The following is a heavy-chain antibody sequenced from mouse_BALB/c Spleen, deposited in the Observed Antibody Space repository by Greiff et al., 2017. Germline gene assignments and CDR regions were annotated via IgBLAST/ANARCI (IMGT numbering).Heavy chain of an antibody. CDR1: GFSLTSYG. V-gene: IGHV2-9*02. CDR3: ARDLTTATYYFDY. D-gene: IGHD1-2*01. J-gene: IGHJ2*01. CDR2: IWAGGST. Sequence: VKLKESGPGLVAPSQSLSITCTVSGFSLTSYGVHWVRQPPGKGLEWLGVIWAGGSTNYNSALMSRLSISKDNSKSQVFLKMNSLQTDDTAMYYCARDLTTATYYFDYWGQGTTLTVSS.